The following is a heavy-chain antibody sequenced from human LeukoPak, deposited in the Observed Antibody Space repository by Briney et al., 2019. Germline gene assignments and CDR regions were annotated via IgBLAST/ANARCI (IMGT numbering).Heavy chain of an antibody. CDR3: ATSRTTVTPQNDY. CDR1: GGSISSSSYY. D-gene: IGHD4-17*01. CDR2: IYYSGST. V-gene: IGHV4-39*01. Sequence: SETLSLTCTASGGSISSSSYYWGWIRQPPGKGLEWIGSIYYSGSTYHNPSLKSRVTISVDTSKNQFSLKLSSVTAADTAVYYCATSRTTVTPQNDYWGQGTLVTVSS. J-gene: IGHJ4*02.